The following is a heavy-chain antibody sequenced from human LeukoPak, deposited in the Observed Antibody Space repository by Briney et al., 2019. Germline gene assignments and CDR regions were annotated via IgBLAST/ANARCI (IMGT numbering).Heavy chain of an antibody. CDR3: AKEGSDDY. Sequence: GGSLRLSCAASGFTFSSYAVHWVRQAPGKGLEWVAVISYDGSNKYYADSVKGRFTISRDNSKNTLYLQMNSLRAEDTAVYYCAKEGSDDYWGQGTLVTVSS. V-gene: IGHV3-30*04. CDR1: GFTFSSYA. CDR2: ISYDGSNK. J-gene: IGHJ4*02.